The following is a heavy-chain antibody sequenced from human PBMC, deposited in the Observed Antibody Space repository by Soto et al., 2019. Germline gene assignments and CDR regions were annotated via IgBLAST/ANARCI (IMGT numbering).Heavy chain of an antibody. CDR3: ARLQFSDFWSGSVPMDV. CDR1: GGSVSSGRYQ. D-gene: IGHD3-3*01. Sequence: PSETLSLTCTVSGGSVSSGRYQWRWIRQSPGKGLEWIVYIYYTGTTNYNPSLKSRVTISVDTSKNQFSMKLTSVHAADTALYFCARLQFSDFWSGSVPMDVWGQGTSVTVSS. J-gene: IGHJ6*02. V-gene: IGHV4-61*01. CDR2: IYYTGTT.